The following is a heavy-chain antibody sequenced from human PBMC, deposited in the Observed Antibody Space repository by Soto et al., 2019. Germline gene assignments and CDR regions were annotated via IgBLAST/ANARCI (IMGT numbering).Heavy chain of an antibody. D-gene: IGHD2-2*01. CDR3: ARDGVVPATNPSRYYYNYYYMDV. V-gene: IGHV1-3*01. J-gene: IGHJ6*03. CDR1: GSTFTIYA. Sequence: QVQLVQSGAEVKKPGASVKVSCKASGSTFTIYAMHWVRQAPGQRLEWMGWINAGNGNTKYSQKFQGRVTITRDTDARTAYMELSSRRSEDTAIYYCARDGVVPATNPSRYYYNYYYMDVWGKGTTVTVTS. CDR2: INAGNGNT.